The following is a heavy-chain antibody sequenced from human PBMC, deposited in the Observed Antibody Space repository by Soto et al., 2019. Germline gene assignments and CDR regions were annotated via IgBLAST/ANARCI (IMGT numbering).Heavy chain of an antibody. CDR3: AKDLRATTSRGVFDI. CDR1: GFTFTSYA. D-gene: IGHD5-12*01. J-gene: IGHJ3*02. CDR2: ISGSGGST. V-gene: IGHV3-23*01. Sequence: GGSLRLSCAASGFTFTSYAMSWVRQAPGKGLEWVSGISGSGGSTYYADSVKGRFTISRDKSKNTLYVQMNSLRDEDTAVYYCAKDLRATTSRGVFDIWGQGTMVTVSS.